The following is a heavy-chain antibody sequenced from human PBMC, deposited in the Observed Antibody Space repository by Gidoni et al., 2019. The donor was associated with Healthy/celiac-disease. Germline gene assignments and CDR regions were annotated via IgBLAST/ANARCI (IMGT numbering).Heavy chain of an antibody. CDR3: ARADSSGWYDAFDI. CDR1: GFTFSDYY. J-gene: IGHJ3*02. D-gene: IGHD6-19*01. Sequence: VQLVESGGGLVKPGGSLRLYCAASGFTFSDYYMSWIRQAPGKGLEWVSYISSSGSTLYYADSVKGRFTISRDNAKNSLYLQMNSLRAEDTAVYYCARADSSGWYDAFDICGQGTMVTVSS. V-gene: IGHV3-11*01. CDR2: ISSSGSTL.